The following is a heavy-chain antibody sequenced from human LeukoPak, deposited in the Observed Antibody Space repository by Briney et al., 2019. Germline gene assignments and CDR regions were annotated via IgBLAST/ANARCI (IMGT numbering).Heavy chain of an antibody. V-gene: IGHV3-21*01. CDR1: GFTFSSYE. CDR3: ARGHTAVTRHFDF. Sequence: GGSLRLSCAASGFTFSSYEMNWVRQAPGKGLEWVSIISSGSSAIFSADALKGRFTIPRDDAKNLLYLDMNSLRAEDTAVYYCARGHTAVTRHFDFWGQGTLVTVSS. J-gene: IGHJ4*02. D-gene: IGHD4-17*01. CDR2: ISSGSSAI.